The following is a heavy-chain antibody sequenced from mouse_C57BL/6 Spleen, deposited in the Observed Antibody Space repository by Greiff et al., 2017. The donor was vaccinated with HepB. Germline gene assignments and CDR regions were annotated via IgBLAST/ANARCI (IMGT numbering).Heavy chain of an antibody. J-gene: IGHJ2*01. D-gene: IGHD2-1*01. CDR1: GYSITSGYD. V-gene: IGHV3-1*01. CDR2: ISYSGST. CDR3: ARDGNYLFDY. Sequence: EVKLVESGPGMVKPSQSLSLTCTVTGYSITSGYDWHWIRHFPGNKLEWMGYISYSGSTNYNPSLKSRISITHDTSKNHFFLKLNSVTTEDTATYYCARDGNYLFDYWGQGTTLTVSS.